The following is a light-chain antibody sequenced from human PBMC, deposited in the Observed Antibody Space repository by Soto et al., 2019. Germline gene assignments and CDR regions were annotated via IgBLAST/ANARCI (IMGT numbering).Light chain of an antibody. CDR3: TQRRTWLWT. Sequence: SVVTQSPATLSLSPGERATLSCRTSQSVDSQVAWYQQKVGQGPRLLIYDASNRATGVPARFSGSGSGTDFTLTISSLEPEDFAVYHCTQRRTWLWTSGQGTKVEIK. CDR2: DAS. V-gene: IGKV3-11*01. CDR1: QSVDSQ. J-gene: IGKJ1*01.